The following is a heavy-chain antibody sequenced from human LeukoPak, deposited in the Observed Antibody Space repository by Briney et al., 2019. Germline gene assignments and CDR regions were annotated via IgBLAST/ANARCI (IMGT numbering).Heavy chain of an antibody. J-gene: IGHJ5*02. CDR1: GFPFSSYG. V-gene: IGHV3-30*02. CDR2: LRYDGSNK. D-gene: IGHD2-2*01. Sequence: PGGSLRLSCAASGFPFSSYGMHWVRQAPGKGLQWVAFLRYDGSNKYYADSVKGRFTISRDNSKNTVYLQMNSLRVEDTAVYYVVVPGGPPANWFDPWGQGTLVTVSS. CDR3: VVPGGPPANWFDP.